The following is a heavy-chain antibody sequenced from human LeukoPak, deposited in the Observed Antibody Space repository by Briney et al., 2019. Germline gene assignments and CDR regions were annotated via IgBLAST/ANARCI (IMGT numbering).Heavy chain of an antibody. CDR3: TKEERWLQENWFDP. D-gene: IGHD5-24*01. Sequence: PGGSLRLSCAASGFTFSGSAMHWVRQASGKGLEWVGRIRSKANSYATAYAASVKGRFTISRDDSKNTAYLQMNSLKTEDSAVYYCTKEERWLQENWFDPWGQGTLVTVSS. J-gene: IGHJ5*02. CDR1: GFTFSGSA. CDR2: IRSKANSYAT. V-gene: IGHV3-73*01.